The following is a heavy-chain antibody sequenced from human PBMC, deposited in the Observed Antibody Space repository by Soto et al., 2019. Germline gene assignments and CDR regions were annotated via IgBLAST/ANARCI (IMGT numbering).Heavy chain of an antibody. Sequence: GGSLRLSCAGSGFTFGSYAMSWVRQAPGKGLEWVSGISGGGTTYDADYVKGRFTISRDNSKNTVYLQMNSLRADDTAVYYCAKDREMATTPYYFDSWGQGTLVTVSS. J-gene: IGHJ4*02. V-gene: IGHV3-23*01. CDR2: ISGGGTT. D-gene: IGHD5-12*01. CDR3: AKDREMATTPYYFDS. CDR1: GFTFGSYA.